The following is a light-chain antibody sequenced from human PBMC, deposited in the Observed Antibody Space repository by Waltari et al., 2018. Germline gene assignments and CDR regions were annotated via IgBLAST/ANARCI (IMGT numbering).Light chain of an antibody. Sequence: QSVLTQPPSVSAAPGQRVTISCSGSTSNIGNNYVSWYQQLPGTAPKLLIYENNKRPSGISDRFAVSKSGTSATLGITGLQTGDEADYYCGTWDSSLTAGVFGGGTKLTVL. J-gene: IGLJ2*01. CDR1: TSNIGNNY. CDR3: GTWDSSLTAGV. CDR2: ENN. V-gene: IGLV1-51*02.